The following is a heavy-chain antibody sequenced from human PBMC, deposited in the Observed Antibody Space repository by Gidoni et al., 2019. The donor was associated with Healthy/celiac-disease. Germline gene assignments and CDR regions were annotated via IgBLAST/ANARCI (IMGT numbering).Heavy chain of an antibody. Sequence: QVQLVQSGAEVKKPGASVKVSCKASGYPFTGPYMHWVRQAPGEGLEWMGWINPNSGGTNYAQKFQGRVTMTRDTSISTAYMELSRLRSDDTAVYYCARRGITIFGVETSPPFQWGQGTLVTVSS. J-gene: IGHJ4*02. CDR3: ARRGITIFGVETSPPFQ. V-gene: IGHV1-2*02. D-gene: IGHD3-3*01. CDR1: GYPFTGPY. CDR2: INPNSGGT.